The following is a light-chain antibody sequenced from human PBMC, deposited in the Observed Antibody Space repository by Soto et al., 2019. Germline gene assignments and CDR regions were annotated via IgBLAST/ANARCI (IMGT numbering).Light chain of an antibody. Sequence: EIVLTQSPGTLSLSPGERATLSCRASQSVWSNFFAWYQQKPGQAPRLLIYGVSSRATDIPDRFSGGGSGTDFALTISRLEPEDCAVYFCQQYGAPPTTFGGGTKVEIK. J-gene: IGKJ4*01. CDR1: QSVWSNF. V-gene: IGKV3-20*01. CDR2: GVS. CDR3: QQYGAPPTT.